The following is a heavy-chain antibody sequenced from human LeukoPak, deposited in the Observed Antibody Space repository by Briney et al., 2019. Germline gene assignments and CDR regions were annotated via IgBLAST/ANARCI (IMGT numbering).Heavy chain of an antibody. Sequence: GGSLRLSCAASGFTFSSYAMSWVRQAPGKGLEWVSAISGSGGSTYYADSVKGRFTISRDNSKNTLYLQMNSLRAEDTAVYYCAKDSGSVAGTGGRDYFDYWGQGTLVTVSS. CDR1: GFTFSSYA. CDR3: AKDSGSVAGTGGRDYFDY. V-gene: IGHV3-23*01. CDR2: ISGSGGST. D-gene: IGHD6-19*01. J-gene: IGHJ4*02.